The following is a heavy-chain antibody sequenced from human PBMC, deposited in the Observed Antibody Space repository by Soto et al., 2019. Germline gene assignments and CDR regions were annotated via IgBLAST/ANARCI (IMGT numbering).Heavy chain of an antibody. Sequence: QVQLVESGGGVVQPGRSLRLSCAASGFTFSSYGMHWVRQAPGKGLEWVAVISYDGSNKYYADSVKGRFTISRDNSKNTQYLQMNSLRAEDTAVYYCAKDGGWDGTTIYYFDYWGQGTLVTVSS. CDR3: AKDGGWDGTTIYYFDY. CDR1: GFTFSSYG. V-gene: IGHV3-30*18. D-gene: IGHD1-1*01. J-gene: IGHJ4*02. CDR2: ISYDGSNK.